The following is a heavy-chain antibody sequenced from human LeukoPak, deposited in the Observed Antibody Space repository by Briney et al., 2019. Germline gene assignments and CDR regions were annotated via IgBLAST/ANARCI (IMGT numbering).Heavy chain of an antibody. Sequence: ASVKVSXKVSGYTFTDYYMHWVQQAPGKGLEWMGLVDPEDGETIYAEKFQGRVTITADTSTDTAYMELSSLRSEDTAVYYCATISPRMTTVTVDPNDYWGQGTLVTVSS. CDR3: ATISPRMTTVTVDPNDY. CDR1: GYTFTDYY. D-gene: IGHD4-11*01. V-gene: IGHV1-69-2*01. J-gene: IGHJ4*02. CDR2: VDPEDGET.